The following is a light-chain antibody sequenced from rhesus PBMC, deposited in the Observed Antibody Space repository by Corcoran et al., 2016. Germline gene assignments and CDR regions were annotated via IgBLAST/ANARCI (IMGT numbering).Light chain of an antibody. Sequence: DIQLTQSPSSLSASVGDRVTITCRASQDISSYLAWYQQQPGKAPNLLVYDASNLQSGVPSRFSGSGSGTHFTLPISSLQPEVFAVYYCQQRNGYPYSFGRGTKVEIK. V-gene: IGKV1-38*01. CDR3: QQRNGYPYS. J-gene: IGKJ2*01. CDR2: DAS. CDR1: QDISSY.